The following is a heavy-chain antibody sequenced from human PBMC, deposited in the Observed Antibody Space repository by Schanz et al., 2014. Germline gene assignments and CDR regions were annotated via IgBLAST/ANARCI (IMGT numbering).Heavy chain of an antibody. CDR2: MSHSGGVI. D-gene: IGHD3-3*01. Sequence: QMQLVESGGGLVKPGGSLRLSCVASGFSFSDSFMSWIRQTPEKGLEWIAFMSHSGGVIYYADSVKGRFTMSRDNAKNSVFLQMNSLRAEDTAVYYCVRDSFFAFDYWGQGTLVTVSS. CDR1: GFSFSDSF. J-gene: IGHJ4*02. CDR3: VRDSFFAFDY. V-gene: IGHV3-11*04.